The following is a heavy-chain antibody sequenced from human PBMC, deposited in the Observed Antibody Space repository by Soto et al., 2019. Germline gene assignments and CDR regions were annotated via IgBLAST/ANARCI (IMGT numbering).Heavy chain of an antibody. CDR1: GFTFSDYW. Sequence: EVQLVESGGGLVQPAGSLRLSCAASGFTFSDYWMSWALQAPGKGLERVANIKTDGSEKYCVDAVKGRFTICRDNAKTSLYLQLNSLRAEDTAVYYCASSVGRGGNDYWVQGTLVAVSS. CDR2: IKTDGSEK. CDR3: ASSVGRGGNDY. J-gene: IGHJ4*02. V-gene: IGHV3-7*05. D-gene: IGHD3-10*01.